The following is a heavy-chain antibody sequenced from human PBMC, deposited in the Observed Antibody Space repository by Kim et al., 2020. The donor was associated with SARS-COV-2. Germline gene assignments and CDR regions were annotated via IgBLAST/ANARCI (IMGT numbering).Heavy chain of an antibody. CDR1: GYTFTSYA. CDR2: INAGNGNT. CDR3: ARAHYDFWSGYYTPDNWFDP. J-gene: IGHJ5*02. Sequence: ASVKVSCKASGYTFTSYAMHWVRQAPGQRLEWMGWINAGNGNTKYSQKFQGRVTITRDTSASTAYMELSSLRSEDTAVYYCARAHYDFWSGYYTPDNWFDPWGQGTLVTVSS. V-gene: IGHV1-3*01. D-gene: IGHD3-3*01.